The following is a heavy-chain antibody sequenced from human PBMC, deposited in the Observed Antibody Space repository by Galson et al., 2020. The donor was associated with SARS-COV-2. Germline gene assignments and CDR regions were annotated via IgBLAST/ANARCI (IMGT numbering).Heavy chain of an antibody. J-gene: IGHJ3*02. CDR3: ARARSSSSGAFDI. CDR1: GFTVSSNY. Sequence: TGGSLRLSCAASGFTVSSNYMSWVRQAPGKGLEWVSVIYSGGSTYYADSVKGRFTISRHNSKNTLYLQMNSLRAEDTAVYYCARARSSSSGAFDIWGQGTMVTVSS. V-gene: IGHV3-53*04. D-gene: IGHD6-6*01. CDR2: IYSGGST.